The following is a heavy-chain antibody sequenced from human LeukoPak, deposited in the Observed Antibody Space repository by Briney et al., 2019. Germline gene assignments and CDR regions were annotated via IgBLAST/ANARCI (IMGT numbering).Heavy chain of an antibody. CDR1: GFTFNIYV. V-gene: IGHV3-23*01. J-gene: IGHJ4*02. CDR3: AKEYHYGSGNFYFDY. Sequence: PGRSLRLSCVASGFTFNIYVMSWVRQTPGKGLEWVSGIVGSGGSTYYADPVKGRFTISRDNSKNTLYLQMNSLRAEDTAVYYCAKEYHYGSGNFYFDYWGQGTLVTVSS. CDR2: IVGSGGST. D-gene: IGHD3-10*01.